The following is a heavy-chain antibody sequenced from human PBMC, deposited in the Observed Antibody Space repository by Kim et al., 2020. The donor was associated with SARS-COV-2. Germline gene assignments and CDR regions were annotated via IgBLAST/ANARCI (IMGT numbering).Heavy chain of an antibody. J-gene: IGHJ3*02. CDR2: ISTSSSYI. Sequence: GGSLRLSCAASGFTFSSYNMNWVRQAPGNGLEWVSSISTSSSYIYYADSVKGRFTISRDNAKNSLYLQMNGLRAEDTAVYFCARRFGSGAFDIWGQGTMV. CDR3: ARRFGSGAFDI. CDR1: GFTFSSYN. V-gene: IGHV3-21*01. D-gene: IGHD2-15*01.